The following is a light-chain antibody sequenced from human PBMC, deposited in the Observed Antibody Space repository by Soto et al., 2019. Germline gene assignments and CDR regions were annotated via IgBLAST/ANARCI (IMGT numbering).Light chain of an antibody. CDR3: QQRSNWPPLT. J-gene: IGKJ5*01. CDR1: QSIRNW. CDR2: QAS. V-gene: IGKV1-5*03. Sequence: IQMIPSRSPLSGTAGGRGSITCRASQSIRNWLAWYQQKPGKAPNLLIHQASTLQSGVPSRFSGSGSGTDFTLTITSLEPEDFAVYYGQQRSNWPPLTFGQGTRLEIK.